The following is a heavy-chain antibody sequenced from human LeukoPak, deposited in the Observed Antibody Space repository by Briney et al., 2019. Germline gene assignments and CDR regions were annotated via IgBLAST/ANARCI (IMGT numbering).Heavy chain of an antibody. V-gene: IGHV4-4*07. CDR1: GGSISSYY. J-gene: IGHJ4*02. CDR3: ARVRGGYGDVHFDY. CDR2: IYTSGST. D-gene: IGHD4-17*01. Sequence: SETLSLTCTVSGGSISSYYWSWIRQPAGRGLEWIGRIYTSGSTNYNPSLKSRVTMSVDTSKNQFSLKLSSVTAADTAVYYCARVRGGYGDVHFDYWGQGTLVTVSS.